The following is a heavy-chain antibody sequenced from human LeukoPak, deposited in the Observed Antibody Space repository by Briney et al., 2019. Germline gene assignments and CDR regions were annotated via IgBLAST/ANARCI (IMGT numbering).Heavy chain of an antibody. Sequence: GGSLRLSCAASGFTFSSYSMNWVRQAPGKGLEWVSSISSSSSYIYYADSVKGRFTISRDNAKNSLYLQMNSLRAEDTAVYYCARDGTLRYFDLYYYYYMDVWGKGTTVTVSS. CDR1: GFTFSSYS. V-gene: IGHV3-21*01. CDR2: ISSSSSYI. CDR3: ARDGTLRYFDLYYYYYMDV. J-gene: IGHJ6*03. D-gene: IGHD3-9*01.